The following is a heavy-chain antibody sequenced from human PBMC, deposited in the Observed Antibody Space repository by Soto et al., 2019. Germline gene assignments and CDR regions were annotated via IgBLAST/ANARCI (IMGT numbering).Heavy chain of an antibody. J-gene: IGHJ4*02. V-gene: IGHV4-34*01. D-gene: IGHD5-12*01. CDR3: ARSTRGYSGYASHFDY. CDR1: GGSFSGYS. Sequence: SETLSLTCAVYGGSFSGYSWTWIRQPPGTGLEWIGEINHTGSTNYNPSLKSRVTISVDTSKNHFSLNLSSVTAADTAVYYCARSTRGYSGYASHFDYWGPGTLVTVSS. CDR2: INHTGST.